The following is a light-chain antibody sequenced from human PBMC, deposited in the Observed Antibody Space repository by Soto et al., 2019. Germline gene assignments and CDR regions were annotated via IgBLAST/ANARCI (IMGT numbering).Light chain of an antibody. J-gene: IGKJ2*01. V-gene: IGKV1-5*03. CDR2: KAS. CDR3: QQYDTYPYT. CDR1: QSIRSW. Sequence: DIQMTQSPSTLSASVGDRVTITCRASQSIRSWLAWYQQKPGTAPNLLIYKASSLESGVPSRFSGSGSGTEFALTISSLQPDEFATYYCQQYDTYPYTFGQGTKLEIK.